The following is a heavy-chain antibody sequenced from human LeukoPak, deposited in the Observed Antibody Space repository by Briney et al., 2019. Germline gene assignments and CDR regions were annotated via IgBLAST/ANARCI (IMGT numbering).Heavy chain of an antibody. V-gene: IGHV1-69*13. J-gene: IGHJ6*02. Sequence: SVKVSCKASGGTFSSYAISWVRQAPGQGLEWMGGIIPIFGTANYAQKFQGRVTITADESTSTAYMKLSSLRSEDTAVYYCARPSNYGDRLAYYYGMDVWGQGTTVTVSS. CDR2: IIPIFGTA. CDR3: ARPSNYGDRLAYYYGMDV. CDR1: GGTFSSYA. D-gene: IGHD4-17*01.